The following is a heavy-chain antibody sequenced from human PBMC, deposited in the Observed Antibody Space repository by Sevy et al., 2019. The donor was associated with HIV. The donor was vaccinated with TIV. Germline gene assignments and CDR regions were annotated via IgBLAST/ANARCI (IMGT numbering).Heavy chain of an antibody. J-gene: IGHJ5*02. CDR3: AGYCGSTSCYRGVWFDP. D-gene: IGHD2-2*02. V-gene: IGHV4-30-4*01. Sequence: SETLSLTCTVSGGSISSGDYYWSWIRQPPGKGLEWIGYIYYSGSTYYNPSLKSRVTISVDTSKNQFSLKLSSVTAADTAVYYCAGYCGSTSCYRGVWFDPWGQGTLVTVSS. CDR1: GGSISSGDYY. CDR2: IYYSGST.